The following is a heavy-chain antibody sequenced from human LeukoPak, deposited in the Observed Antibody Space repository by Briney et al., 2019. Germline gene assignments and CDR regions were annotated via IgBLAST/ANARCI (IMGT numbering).Heavy chain of an antibody. J-gene: IGHJ4*02. Sequence: GGSLRLSCAASGFTFSSYAMHWVRQAPGKGLEWVAVISYDGSNKYYADSVKGRFTISRDNSKNTLYLQMNSLRAEDTAVYYCARGPTYLNWGQGSLVTVSS. CDR1: GFTFSSYA. D-gene: IGHD3-16*01. V-gene: IGHV3-30-3*01. CDR3: ARGPTYLN. CDR2: ISYDGSNK.